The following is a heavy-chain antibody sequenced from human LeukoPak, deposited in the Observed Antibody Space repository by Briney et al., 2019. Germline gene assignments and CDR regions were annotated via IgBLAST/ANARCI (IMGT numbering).Heavy chain of an antibody. Sequence: GESLKISCKGSGYSFTSYWIAWVRQMPGKGLEWMGIIYPSDSDNRYSQSFQRQVTTSAHKSISTAYLQWSSLKASDTGMYYCARRMVRGVITSPFDYWGQGTLVTVSS. D-gene: IGHD3-10*01. CDR3: ARRMVRGVITSPFDY. V-gene: IGHV5-51*01. CDR2: IYPSDSDN. J-gene: IGHJ4*02. CDR1: GYSFTSYW.